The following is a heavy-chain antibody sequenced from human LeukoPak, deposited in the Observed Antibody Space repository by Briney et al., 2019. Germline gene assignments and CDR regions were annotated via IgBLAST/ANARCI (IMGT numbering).Heavy chain of an antibody. J-gene: IGHJ4*02. CDR3: AKGGSWQLLSY. D-gene: IGHD1-26*01. V-gene: IGHV3-30*18. CDR2: ISHDGRKE. Sequence: GRSLRLSCAASGFTFSSYGMHWVRQAPGKGLEWVAVISHDGRKEHYSGSVKGRFTISRDNSKKTLYLQMNSLRAEDTAVYYCAKGGSWQLLSYWGQGTLVTVSS. CDR1: GFTFSSYG.